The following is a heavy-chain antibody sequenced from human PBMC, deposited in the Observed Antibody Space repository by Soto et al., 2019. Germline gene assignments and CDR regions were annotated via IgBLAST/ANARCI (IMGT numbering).Heavy chain of an antibody. J-gene: IGHJ6*02. CDR2: IYYNTNT. D-gene: IGHD3-3*01. V-gene: IGHV4-61*01. Sequence: SETLSLTCTVSGASVSSGSSYWSWIRQPPGKGLEWIGYIYYNTNTNYNPSLKSRVTISVDTSKNLFSLKLTSVTAADTAVYYSARARPGIFGVERGVYYYGMDVWAQGTTV. CDR3: ARARPGIFGVERGVYYYGMDV. CDR1: GASVSSGSSY.